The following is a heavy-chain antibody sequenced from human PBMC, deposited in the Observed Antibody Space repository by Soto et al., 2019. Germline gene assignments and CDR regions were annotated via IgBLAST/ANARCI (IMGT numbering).Heavy chain of an antibody. V-gene: IGHV1-2*04. CDR2: INPNSGGT. CDR3: ARAKLRYFDWTPFDY. J-gene: IGHJ4*02. Sequence: ASVKVSCKASGYTFTGYYMHWVRQAPGQGLEWMGWINPNSGGTNYAQKFQGWVTMTRDTSISTAYMELSRLRSDDTAVYYCARAKLRYFDWTPFDYWGQGTLVTVS. CDR1: GYTFTGYY. D-gene: IGHD3-9*01.